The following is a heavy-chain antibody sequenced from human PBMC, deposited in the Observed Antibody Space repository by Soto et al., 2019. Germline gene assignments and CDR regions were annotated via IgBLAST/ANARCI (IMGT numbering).Heavy chain of an antibody. J-gene: IGHJ4*02. CDR1: AGSFSGYY. CDR3: ARGPSGYVYFWGSGRLRYYFAY. CDR2: INHSGST. D-gene: IGHD3-16*01. V-gene: IGHV4-34*01. Sequence: SETLXLTSAVYAGSFSGYYWSWFRQPPGKRQEWIGEINHSGSTNYNPSLKSRVTISVETSKNQLSLKMRSVTAADTAVYYCARGPSGYVYFWGSGRLRYYFAYWGQGTLDIVSS.